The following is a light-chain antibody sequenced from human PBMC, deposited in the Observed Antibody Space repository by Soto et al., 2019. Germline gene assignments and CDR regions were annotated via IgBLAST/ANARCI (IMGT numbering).Light chain of an antibody. J-gene: IGKJ4*01. CDR2: WAS. V-gene: IGKV4-1*01. CDR1: QIVLYSSNNKNY. Sequence: DIVMTQSPDSLAVSLGERATINCKSSQIVLYSSNNKNYLAWYQQKPGQPPKLLIYWASTRESGVPDRFSGSGSGTDFTLTISSLQAEDVAVYYCQEYYSTPLTFGG. CDR3: QEYYSTPLT.